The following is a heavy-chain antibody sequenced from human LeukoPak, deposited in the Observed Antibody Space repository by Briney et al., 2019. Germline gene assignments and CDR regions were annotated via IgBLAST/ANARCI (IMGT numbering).Heavy chain of an antibody. Sequence: SETLSLTCTVSGGSISSYYWSWIWQPPGKGLEWIGYIYYSGSTNYNPSLKSRVTISVDTSKNQFSLKLSSVTAADTAVYYCARVPRYGDYIDYWGQGTLVTVSS. J-gene: IGHJ4*02. CDR2: IYYSGST. CDR3: ARVPRYGDYIDY. CDR1: GGSISSYY. D-gene: IGHD4-17*01. V-gene: IGHV4-59*01.